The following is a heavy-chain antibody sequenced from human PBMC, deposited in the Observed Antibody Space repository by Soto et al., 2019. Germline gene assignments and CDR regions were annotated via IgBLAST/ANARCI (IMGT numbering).Heavy chain of an antibody. Sequence: EVQLLESGGGLVQPGGSLRLSCAASGFTFSSYAMDWVRQAPGKGLEWVSVISGSGGSTYYTDSVKGRFTISRDNSKNTLYLRMNSLRAEDTAVYYCARRSSSWYFDCWGQGTLFTVSS. CDR2: ISGSGGST. J-gene: IGHJ4*02. CDR1: GFTFSSYA. CDR3: ARRSSSWYFDC. V-gene: IGHV3-23*01. D-gene: IGHD6-13*01.